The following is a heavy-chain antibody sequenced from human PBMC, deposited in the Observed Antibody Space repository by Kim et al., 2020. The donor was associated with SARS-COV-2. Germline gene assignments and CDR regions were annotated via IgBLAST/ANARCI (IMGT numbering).Heavy chain of an antibody. CDR1: GYTFTGYY. CDR3: ARDRSSGWYNEYFQH. Sequence: ASVKVSCKASGYTFTGYYMHWVRQAPGQGLEWMGWINPNSGGTNYAQKFQGRVTMTRDTSISTAYMELSRLRSDDTAVYYCARDRSSGWYNEYFQHWGQGTLVTVSS. J-gene: IGHJ1*01. V-gene: IGHV1-2*02. CDR2: INPNSGGT. D-gene: IGHD6-19*01.